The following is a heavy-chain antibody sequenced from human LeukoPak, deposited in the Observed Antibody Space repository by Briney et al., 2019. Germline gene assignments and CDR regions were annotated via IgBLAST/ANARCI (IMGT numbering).Heavy chain of an antibody. D-gene: IGHD2-15*01. Sequence: GRSLRLSCAASGFTLTNYGMHWVRQAPGKGLEWVAVISYDGSNKYYADSVKGRFTVSRDNSKNTLYLQMNSLRAEDTAVYYCARGGHCSGGSCYDNWFDPWGQGTLVTVSS. CDR3: ARGGHCSGGSCYDNWFDP. CDR2: ISYDGSNK. CDR1: GFTLTNYG. V-gene: IGHV3-30*04. J-gene: IGHJ5*02.